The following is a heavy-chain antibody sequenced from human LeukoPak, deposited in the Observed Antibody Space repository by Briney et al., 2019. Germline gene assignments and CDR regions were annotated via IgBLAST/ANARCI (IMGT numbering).Heavy chain of an antibody. CDR2: IYYTGST. CDR1: GFTFSSYA. Sequence: PGGSLRLSCVVSGFTFSSYAMSWVRQAPGKGLEGIGSIYYTGSTYGNPSLKSRVTISVDTSKNQFSLKLSSVTAADTAVYYCARRGGSGRAFDYWGQGTLVTVSS. CDR3: ARRGGSGRAFDY. D-gene: IGHD1-26*01. V-gene: IGHV4-39*01. J-gene: IGHJ4*02.